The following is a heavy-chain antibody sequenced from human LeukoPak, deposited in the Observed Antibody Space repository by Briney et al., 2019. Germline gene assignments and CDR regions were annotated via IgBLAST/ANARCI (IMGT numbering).Heavy chain of an antibody. CDR2: INAGNGNT. V-gene: IGHV1-3*03. CDR3: ARGPYYYDTSGYYSPPVYYFDY. J-gene: IGHJ4*02. D-gene: IGHD3-22*01. Sequence: GASVKVSCKASGYIFTTYATHWVRQAPGQRLEWMGWINAGNGNTKYSQEFQGRVTITRDTSASTAYMELSSLRSEDMAVYYCARGPYYYDTSGYYSPPVYYFDYWGQGTLVTVSS. CDR1: GYIFTTYA.